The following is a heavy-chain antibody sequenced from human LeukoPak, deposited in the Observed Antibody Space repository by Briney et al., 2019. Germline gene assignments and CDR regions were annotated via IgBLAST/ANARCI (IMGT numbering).Heavy chain of an antibody. Sequence: GGSLRLSCAASGFTFSSYWMSWVRQAPGKGLEWVANIKQGGSEKYYVDSVKGRFTISRDNVKNSLYLQMNSLRAEDTAVYYCARGSSWYYFDYWGQGTLVTVSS. CDR1: GFTFSSYW. D-gene: IGHD6-13*01. CDR3: ARGSSWYYFDY. V-gene: IGHV3-7*04. CDR2: IKQGGSEK. J-gene: IGHJ4*02.